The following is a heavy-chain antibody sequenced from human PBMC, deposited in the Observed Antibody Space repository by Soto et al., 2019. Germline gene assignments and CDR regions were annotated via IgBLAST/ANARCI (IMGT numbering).Heavy chain of an antibody. D-gene: IGHD1-26*01. V-gene: IGHV4-34*01. CDR3: VGGRGRLVGFDY. J-gene: IGHJ4*02. CDR2: IDHSGNT. CDR1: ADSFSNYY. Sequence: QVQLQQWGAGLLKPSETLSLTCGVNADSFSNYYWIWIRQPPGKGLEWIGEIDHSGNTNYSTSLTSRVTMSVDTSKNQFSLRLTSVTAADTAVYYCVGGRGRLVGFDYWGQGTLVTVSS.